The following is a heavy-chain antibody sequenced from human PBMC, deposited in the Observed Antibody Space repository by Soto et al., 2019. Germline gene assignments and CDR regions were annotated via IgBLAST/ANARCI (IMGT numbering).Heavy chain of an antibody. J-gene: IGHJ4*02. V-gene: IGHV1-3*01. Sequence: ASVKVSCKASGYTFTSYAVHRVRQAPGQRLAWMGWINAGNGNTKYSQKFQGRVTITRDTSASTAYMELSSLRSEDTAVYYCARERTVAGNDYWGQGTLVTVSS. CDR2: INAGNGNT. CDR3: ARERTVAGNDY. D-gene: IGHD6-19*01. CDR1: GYTFTSYA.